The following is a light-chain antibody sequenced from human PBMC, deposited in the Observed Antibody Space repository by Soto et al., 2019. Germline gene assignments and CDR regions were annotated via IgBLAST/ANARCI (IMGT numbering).Light chain of an antibody. CDR3: QQDNCHFLT. Sequence: DIQMTQSPSTLSSSQRERVTITCRASQSISSLLAWYQQKPGKAPKLLIYDASSLESGVPSRFGGSGSGTEFTLTISFLQHDDFVTYYCQQDNCHFLTFGHVTKVDIK. CDR2: DAS. J-gene: IGKJ1*01. CDR1: QSISSL. V-gene: IGKV1-5*01.